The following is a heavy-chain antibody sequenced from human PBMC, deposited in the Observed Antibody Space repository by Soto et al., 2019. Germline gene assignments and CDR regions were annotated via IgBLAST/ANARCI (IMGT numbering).Heavy chain of an antibody. Sequence: QVQLVESGGGVVQPGRSLRLSCAASGFTFSSYGMHWVRQAPGKGLEWVAVIWYDGSNKYYADSVKGRFTISRDNSKNPLDPEKNSLRGGGKGGFLCGTGILAFLWGGWHSPFDYWGQGTLVTVSS. D-gene: IGHD3-3*02. V-gene: IGHV3-33*01. J-gene: IGHJ4*02. CDR1: GFTFSSYG. CDR2: IWYDGSNK. CDR3: GTGILAFLWGGWHSPFDY.